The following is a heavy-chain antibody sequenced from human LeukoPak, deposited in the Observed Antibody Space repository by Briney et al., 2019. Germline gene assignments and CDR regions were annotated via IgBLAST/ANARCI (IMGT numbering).Heavy chain of an antibody. CDR3: ARIKAVSGIPNWFDP. V-gene: IGHV4-61*02. CDR1: GGSISSGSYY. Sequence: SETLSLTCTVSGGSISSGSYYWSWIRKPAGKGLEWIGRIYTSGSTNYNPSLKSRVTISVDTSKNQFSLKLSSVTAADTAVYYCARIKAVSGIPNWFDPWGQGTLVTVSS. D-gene: IGHD6-19*01. CDR2: IYTSGST. J-gene: IGHJ5*02.